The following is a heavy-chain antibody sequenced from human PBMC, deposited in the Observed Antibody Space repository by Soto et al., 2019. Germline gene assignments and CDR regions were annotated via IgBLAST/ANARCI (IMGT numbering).Heavy chain of an antibody. D-gene: IGHD4-17*01. CDR1: GGSLSNYG. J-gene: IGHJ6*02. Sequence: QVQLVQSGAEVKKPGSSVKVSCKASGGSLSNYGISWVRQAPGQGLEWMGGIIPVFGTANYAQKFQGRVTITADESTSIVYMDVTSLRSEDTAVYYCARGDATKIVVTTYYGMDVWGQGPTFTVSS. V-gene: IGHV1-69*12. CDR2: IIPVFGTA. CDR3: ARGDATKIVVTTYYGMDV.